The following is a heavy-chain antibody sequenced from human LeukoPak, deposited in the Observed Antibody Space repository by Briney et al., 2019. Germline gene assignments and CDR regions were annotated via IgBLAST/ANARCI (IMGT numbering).Heavy chain of an antibody. Sequence: PSETLSLTCTVSGGSISSSSYYWGWIRQPPGKGLEWIGSIYYSGSTYYNPSLKSRVTISVDTSKNQFSLKLSSVTAADTAVYYCARVVWFGELFYIDYWGQGTLVTVSS. D-gene: IGHD3-10*01. V-gene: IGHV4-39*07. CDR3: ARVVWFGELFYIDY. CDR1: GGSISSSSYY. CDR2: IYYSGST. J-gene: IGHJ4*02.